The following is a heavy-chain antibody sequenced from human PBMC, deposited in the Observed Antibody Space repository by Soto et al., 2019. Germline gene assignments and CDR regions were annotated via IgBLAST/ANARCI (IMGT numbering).Heavy chain of an antibody. Sequence: QVQLVQSGAEVKKPGASVKVSCKASGYTFTSYYMHWVRQAPGQGLEWLGIINPSGGSTSYAQKFQGRDTMTRDTSTSTVYMELSSLRAEDTAVYYCASDQKFEDNWSDVHGMDVWGQGTTVTVSS. D-gene: IGHD1-1*01. CDR2: INPSGGST. V-gene: IGHV1-46*01. CDR3: ASDQKFEDNWSDVHGMDV. J-gene: IGHJ6*02. CDR1: GYTFTSYY.